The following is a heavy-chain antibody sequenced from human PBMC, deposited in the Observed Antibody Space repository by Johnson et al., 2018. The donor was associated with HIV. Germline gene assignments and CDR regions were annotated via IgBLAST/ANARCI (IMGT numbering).Heavy chain of an antibody. D-gene: IGHD2-15*01. CDR3: ARSKDCSGGSCPDGFDI. CDR1: GFTVSSNY. V-gene: IGHV3-66*01. J-gene: IGHJ3*02. CDR2: IYSGGST. Sequence: EVQLVESGGGLVQPGGSLRLSCAASGFTVSSNYMSWVRQAPGKGLEWVSVIYSGGSTYYADSVKGRFTISRDNSKNTLYLQMNSLRAEDTAVYYCARSKDCSGGSCPDGFDIWGQGTMVIVSS.